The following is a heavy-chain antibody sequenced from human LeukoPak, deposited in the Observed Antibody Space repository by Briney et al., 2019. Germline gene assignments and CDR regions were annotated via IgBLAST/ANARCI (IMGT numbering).Heavy chain of an antibody. D-gene: IGHD3-10*01. J-gene: IGHJ4*02. CDR2: IYPGDYET. Sequence: GESLKISCEGSGYSFSNYWIGWVRQMPGKGLEWMGIIYPGDYETRYSPSFQGLVTISVDKSISTAYLQWSSLKASDTAMYYCARLPSVRGVDRYFDYWGQGTLVTVSS. CDR3: ARLPSVRGVDRYFDY. CDR1: GYSFSNYW. V-gene: IGHV5-51*01.